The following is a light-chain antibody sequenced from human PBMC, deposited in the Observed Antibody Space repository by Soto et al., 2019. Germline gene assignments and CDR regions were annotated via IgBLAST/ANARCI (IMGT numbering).Light chain of an antibody. J-gene: IGLJ1*01. Sequence: QSALTQPASVSGSAGQSITISCTGTSNDVGGYNYVSWYQQHPGKAPKVMIYEVTYRPSGVSNRFSGSKSGNTASLTISGLQAEDEADYYCSSFTSRGTYVFGTGTKLTVX. CDR3: SSFTSRGTYV. CDR2: EVT. V-gene: IGLV2-14*01. CDR1: SNDVGGYNY.